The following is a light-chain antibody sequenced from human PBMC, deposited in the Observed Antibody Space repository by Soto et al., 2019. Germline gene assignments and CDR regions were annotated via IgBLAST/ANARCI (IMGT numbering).Light chain of an antibody. V-gene: IGKV3-11*01. J-gene: IGKJ4*01. CDR3: QQRGNWPSLT. Sequence: EIVLTQSPATLSLSPGERATLSCRASQSISSQLAWYQQKPGQAPRLPIYDASNRATGIPVRFRGSGSGTDFTLTIAGLEPEDFAVYYCQQRGNWPSLTFGGGTKVEIK. CDR1: QSISSQ. CDR2: DAS.